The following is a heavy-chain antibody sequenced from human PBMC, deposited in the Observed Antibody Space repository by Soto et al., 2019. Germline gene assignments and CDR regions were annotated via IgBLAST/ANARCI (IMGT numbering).Heavy chain of an antibody. V-gene: IGHV1-46*01. D-gene: IGHD1-26*01. Sequence: ASVKVSCKAPRDTFTSYYINWVRQAPGQGPEWMGVINPHGGSTAYAQKFKGRVTLTRDTSASTVYMEVSSLTSEDTAMYYCARSSGGNFGIIIEGTNWFAPWGQGTLVTVSS. J-gene: IGHJ5*02. CDR1: RDTFTSYY. CDR2: INPHGGST. CDR3: ARSSGGNFGIIIEGTNWFAP.